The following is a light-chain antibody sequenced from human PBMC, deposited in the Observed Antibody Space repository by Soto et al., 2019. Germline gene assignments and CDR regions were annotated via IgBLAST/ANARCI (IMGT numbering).Light chain of an antibody. Sequence: DLVMTQSPLSLAVTPGEPASISCRSSQSLLHSNGYNYLDWYLQKPGQSPQLLIYLGSNRASGVPDRFSGSGSGTDFTLKISRVEAEDVGVYYCMQALQTHTFGPGTKVDIK. CDR3: MQALQTHT. CDR1: QSLLHSNGYNY. V-gene: IGKV2-28*01. J-gene: IGKJ3*01. CDR2: LGS.